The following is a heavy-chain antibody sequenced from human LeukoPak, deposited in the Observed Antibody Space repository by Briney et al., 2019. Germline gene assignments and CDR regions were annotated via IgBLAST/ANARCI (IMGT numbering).Heavy chain of an antibody. J-gene: IGHJ3*02. Sequence: GGSLRLSCAASGFSFNDYAMHWVRLAPGKGLEWVSGISWNSGNVGYADSVKGRFTISRDNAKNSLYLQMNSLRAEDTAVYYCARASDSSGYPEDHDAFDIWGQGTMVTVSS. CDR1: GFSFNDYA. V-gene: IGHV3-9*01. CDR2: ISWNSGNV. D-gene: IGHD3-22*01. CDR3: ARASDSSGYPEDHDAFDI.